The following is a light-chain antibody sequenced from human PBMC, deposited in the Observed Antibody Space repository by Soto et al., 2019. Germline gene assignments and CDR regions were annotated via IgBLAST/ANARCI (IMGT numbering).Light chain of an antibody. J-gene: IGLJ2*01. CDR2: DVS. Sequence: QSALTQPASVSGSPGQSITISCTGTSSDVGGYNYVSWYQHHPGKAPKLMIYDVSNLPSGVSNRFSGSKSGNTASLTISGLQAEDEADYYCSSYTTSDTVVFGGGTKLTVL. V-gene: IGLV2-14*03. CDR3: SSYTTSDTVV. CDR1: SSDVGGYNY.